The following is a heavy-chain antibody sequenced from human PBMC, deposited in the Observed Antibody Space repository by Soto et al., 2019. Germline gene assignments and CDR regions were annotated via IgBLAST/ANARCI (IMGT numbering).Heavy chain of an antibody. V-gene: IGHV4-59*08. CDR1: GGSISSYY. CDR2: IYYSGST. CDR3: ATNYDILTGHKYYYYYMDV. Sequence: SETLSLTCTVSGGSISSYYWSWIRQPPGKGLEWIGYIYYSGSTNYNPSLKSRVTISVDTSKNQFSLKLSSVTAADTAVYYCATNYDILTGHKYYYYYMDVWGKGTTVTVSS. J-gene: IGHJ6*03. D-gene: IGHD3-9*01.